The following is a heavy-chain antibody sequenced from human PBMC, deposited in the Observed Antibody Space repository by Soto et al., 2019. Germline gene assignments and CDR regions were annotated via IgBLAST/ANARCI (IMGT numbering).Heavy chain of an antibody. D-gene: IGHD4-17*01. J-gene: IGHJ4*02. CDR2: IWYDGSNK. CDR3: ARTSTATTVTMPFDY. CDR1: GFTFSSHG. V-gene: IGHV3-33*08. Sequence: GGSLRLSCVASGFTFSSHGMHWVRQAPGKGLEWVSVIWYDGSNKYYADSVKGRFTISRDNPNNTLYLQMNSLRAEDTAVYYCARTSTATTVTMPFDYWGQGTLVTVSS.